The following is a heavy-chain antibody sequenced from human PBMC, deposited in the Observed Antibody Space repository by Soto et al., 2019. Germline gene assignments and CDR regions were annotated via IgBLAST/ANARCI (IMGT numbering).Heavy chain of an antibody. CDR3: ARDNDRPQLGGNYYYILDV. CDR1: GGTFRTAA. CDR2: IMPVFRTP. Sequence: QVHLEQSGAEVKKPGSSVKVSCKASGGTFRTAAVSWVRQAPGQGLEWLGGIMPVFRTPDYAQKFQGRVTFTSDXXTSTAYMELSGLRSDDTAVYYCARDNDRPQLGGNYYYILDVWGQGTTITVSS. V-gene: IGHV1-69*05. J-gene: IGHJ6*02. D-gene: IGHD2-8*01.